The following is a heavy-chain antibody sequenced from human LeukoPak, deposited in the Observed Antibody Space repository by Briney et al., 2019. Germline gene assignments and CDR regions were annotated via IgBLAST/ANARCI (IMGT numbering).Heavy chain of an antibody. Sequence: SETLSLTCTVSGGSIRSSYYYWGWIRQPPGKGLEWIGSIYYSGSTYYNPSLKSRVTISVDTSKNQFSLKLSSVTAADTAVYYCARDGVPGIFDYWGQGTLVTVSS. D-gene: IGHD3-10*01. CDR3: ARDGVPGIFDY. CDR1: GGSIRSSYYY. V-gene: IGHV4-39*07. J-gene: IGHJ4*02. CDR2: IYYSGST.